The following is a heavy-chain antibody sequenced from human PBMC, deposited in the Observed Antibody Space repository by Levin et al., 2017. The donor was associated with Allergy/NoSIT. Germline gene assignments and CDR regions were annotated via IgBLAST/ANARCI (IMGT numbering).Heavy chain of an antibody. CDR3: AKNYYSDWFDP. CDR2: ITAGGGNT. D-gene: IGHD3-22*01. Sequence: PGGSLRLSCAASGFTFSSYAMSWVRQAPGKGLEWVSTITAGGGNTYYADSVKGRFTISRDNSQNTLYLQMHSLRAEDTAVYYCAKNYYSDWFDPWGQGTLVTVSS. CDR1: GFTFSSYA. J-gene: IGHJ5*02. V-gene: IGHV3-23*01.